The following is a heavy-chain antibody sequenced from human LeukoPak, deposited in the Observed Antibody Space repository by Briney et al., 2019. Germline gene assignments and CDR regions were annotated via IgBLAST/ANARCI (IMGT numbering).Heavy chain of an antibody. D-gene: IGHD6-13*01. CDR2: IYTSGST. V-gene: IGHV4-4*07. CDR1: GGSISSYY. CDR3: AREAGIAAAGTRYYYMDV. Sequence: PSETLSLTCTVSGGSISSYYWSWIRQPAGKGLEWIGRIYTSGSTNYNPSLKSRVTMSVDTSKNQFSLKLRSVTAADTAVYYCAREAGIAAAGTRYYYMDVWGKGTTVTVSS. J-gene: IGHJ6*03.